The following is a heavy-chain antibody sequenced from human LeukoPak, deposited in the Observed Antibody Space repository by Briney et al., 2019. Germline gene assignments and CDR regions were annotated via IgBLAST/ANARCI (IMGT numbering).Heavy chain of an antibody. J-gene: IGHJ5*02. CDR3: ARRDGSTWYNWFDP. Sequence: SETLSLTCTVSGGSISSYYWSWIRQPAGKGLEWIGRIYTSGSTNYNPSLKSRVTISVDTSKNQFSLKLSSVTAADTAVYYCARRDGSTWYNWFDPWGQGTLVTVSS. CDR1: GGSISSYY. D-gene: IGHD6-13*01. V-gene: IGHV4-4*07. CDR2: IYTSGST.